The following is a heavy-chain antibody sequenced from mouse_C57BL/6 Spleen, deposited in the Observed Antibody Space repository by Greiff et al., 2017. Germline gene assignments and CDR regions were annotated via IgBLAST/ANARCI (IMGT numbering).Heavy chain of an antibody. CDR3: ARPVYYGSSYEGYFDV. CDR1: GYPFTSYG. Sequence: LQESGAELARPGASVKLSCKASGYPFTSYGISWVKQRTGQGLEWIGEIYPRSGNTYYNEKFKGKATLTADKSSSTAYMELRSLTSEDSAVYFCARPVYYGSSYEGYFDVWGTGTTVTVSS. CDR2: IYPRSGNT. V-gene: IGHV1-81*01. J-gene: IGHJ1*03. D-gene: IGHD1-1*01.